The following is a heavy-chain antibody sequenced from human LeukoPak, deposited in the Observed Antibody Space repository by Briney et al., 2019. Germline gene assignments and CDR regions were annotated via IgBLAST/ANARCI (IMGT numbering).Heavy chain of an antibody. D-gene: IGHD5-18*01. CDR3: AREMRSGYSYGSLGLNWFDP. CDR2: INRYNGKT. CDR1: GSRSTSYG. Sequence: ASVKVSCKVSGSRSTSYGINWVRQAPGQGLEWVGWINRYNGKTKYAQKLQGRVTMTTDTSTSTAYMELRSLRSDDTAVYYCAREMRSGYSYGSLGLNWFDPWGQGTLVTVSS. V-gene: IGHV1-18*01. J-gene: IGHJ5*02.